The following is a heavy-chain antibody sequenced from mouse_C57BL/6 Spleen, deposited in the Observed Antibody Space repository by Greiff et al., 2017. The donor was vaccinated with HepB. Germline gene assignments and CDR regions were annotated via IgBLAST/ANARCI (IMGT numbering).Heavy chain of an antibody. J-gene: IGHJ3*01. CDR3: ARSTEAWFAY. D-gene: IGHD1-1*01. CDR1: GFSLTSYG. V-gene: IGHV2-2*01. Sequence: VKLMESGPGLVQPSQSLSITCTVSGFSLTSYGVHWVRQSPGKGLEWLGVIWSGGSTDYNAAFISRLSISKDNSKSQVFFKMNSLQADDTAIYYFARSTEAWFAYWGQGTLVTVSA. CDR2: IWSGGST.